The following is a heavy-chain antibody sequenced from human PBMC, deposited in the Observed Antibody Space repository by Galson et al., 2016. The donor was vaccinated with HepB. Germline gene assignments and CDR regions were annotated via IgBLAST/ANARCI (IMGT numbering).Heavy chain of an antibody. CDR3: AVNWGSGWYLDL. J-gene: IGHJ2*01. V-gene: IGHV3-21*01. Sequence: SLRLSCAGSGFTFSNYGMTWVRQTLGKGLEWVSSITSGSNDIDYADSVRGRFIISRDHAKNSLYLEMNSLRAEDRAVYYCAVNWGSGWYLDLWGRGTLVTVSS. D-gene: IGHD7-27*01. CDR2: ITSGSNDI. CDR1: GFTFSNYG.